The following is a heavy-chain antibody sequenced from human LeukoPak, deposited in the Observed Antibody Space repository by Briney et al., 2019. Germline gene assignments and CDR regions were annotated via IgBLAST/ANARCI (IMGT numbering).Heavy chain of an antibody. D-gene: IGHD2-15*01. CDR1: GGSISSGSYY. CDR2: IYTSGST. CDR3: ARVDGSCSGGSCPSGNWFDP. V-gene: IGHV4-61*02. Sequence: SQTLSLTCTVSGGSISSGSYYWSWIRQPAGKGLEWIGRIYTSGSTNYNPSLKSRVTISVDTSKNQFSLKLNSVTAADTAVYYCARVDGSCSGGSCPSGNWFDPWGQGTLVTVSS. J-gene: IGHJ5*02.